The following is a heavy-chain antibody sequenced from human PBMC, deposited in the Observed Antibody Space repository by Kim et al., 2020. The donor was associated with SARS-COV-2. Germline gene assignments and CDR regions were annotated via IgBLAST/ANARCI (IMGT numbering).Heavy chain of an antibody. CDR3: VRGTALGF. Sequence: GGSLRLACAASGFTFSDYWMRWVRHAPGKRREWVANIKHEGREKNYVDSVKDRFSISRDKAKNSMSLQMNRLRAEDPGINYCVRGTALGFCGQGTLGTVS. CDR1: GFTFSDYW. J-gene: IGHJ4*02. CDR2: IKHEGREK. D-gene: IGHD2-8*02. V-gene: IGHV3-7*03.